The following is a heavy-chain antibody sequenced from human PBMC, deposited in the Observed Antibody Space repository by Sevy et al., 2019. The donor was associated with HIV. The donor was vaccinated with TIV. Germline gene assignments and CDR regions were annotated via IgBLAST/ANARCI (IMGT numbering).Heavy chain of an antibody. D-gene: IGHD6-13*01. CDR1: GFNLDDYA. V-gene: IGHV3-9*01. CDR2: INWNSGSI. Sequence: GGSLRLSCAASGFNLDDYAMHWVRQAPGKGLEWVSGINWNSGSIAYADSGKGRFSISRDNAKNSLYLQLNSLRAGDTAVYYCAKEYGGWYTRTWYFFDYWGQGTLVTVSS. J-gene: IGHJ4*02. CDR3: AKEYGGWYTRTWYFFDY.